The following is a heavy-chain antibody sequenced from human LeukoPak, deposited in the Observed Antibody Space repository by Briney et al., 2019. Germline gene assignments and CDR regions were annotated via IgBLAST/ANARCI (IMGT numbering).Heavy chain of an antibody. J-gene: IGHJ4*02. CDR3: ARFSGKRFLGY. CDR2: IIPILGIA. V-gene: IGHV1-69*02. CDR1: GGTFSSYT. Sequence: SVKVSCKASGGTFSSYTISWVRQAPGQGLEWMGRIIPILGIANYAQKFQGRVTITADKSTSTAYMELSSLRSEDAAVYYCARFSGKRFLGYWGQGTLVTVSS. D-gene: IGHD3-3*01.